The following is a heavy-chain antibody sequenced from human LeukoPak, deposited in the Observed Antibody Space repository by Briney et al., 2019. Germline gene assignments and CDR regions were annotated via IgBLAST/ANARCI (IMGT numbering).Heavy chain of an antibody. Sequence: SQTLSLTCTVSGGSISSGSYYWSWIRQPAGKGLEWIGRIYTSGSTNYNPSLKSRVTISVATSKNQFSLKLSSVTAADTAVYYCAREDPYYYDSSPPLSFDYWGQGTLVTVSS. CDR3: AREDPYYYDSSPPLSFDY. D-gene: IGHD3-22*01. V-gene: IGHV4-61*02. CDR1: GGSISSGSYY. J-gene: IGHJ4*02. CDR2: IYTSGST.